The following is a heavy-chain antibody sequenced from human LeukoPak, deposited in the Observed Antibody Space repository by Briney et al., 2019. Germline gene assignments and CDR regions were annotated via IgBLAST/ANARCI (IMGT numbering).Heavy chain of an antibody. V-gene: IGHV4-61*02. J-gene: IGHJ3*02. Sequence: SETLSLTCTVSGDSISSGDYYWSWLRQPAGEGLAWIGRISSGWSTAYNSSLKCRVTVSVPTSKNKFSLKLSSVTAADTAVYFCARGPYSYDSSGAFDIWGQGTMVTVSS. CDR1: GDSISSGDYY. CDR3: ARGPYSYDSSGAFDI. CDR2: ISSGWST. D-gene: IGHD3-22*01.